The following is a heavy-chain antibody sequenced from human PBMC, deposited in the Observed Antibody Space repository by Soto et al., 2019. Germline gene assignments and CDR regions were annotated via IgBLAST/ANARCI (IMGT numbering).Heavy chain of an antibody. CDR2: IKQDGSEK. CDR3: ARDLYGEYFGDDILTGYPLPGGY. Sequence: PGGSLRLSCAASGFTFSSYWMSWVRQAPGKGLEWVANIKQDGSEKYYVDSVKGRFTISRDNAKNSLYLQMNSLRAEDTAVYYCARDLYGEYFGDDILTGYPLPGGYWGQGTLVTVSS. D-gene: IGHD3-9*01. V-gene: IGHV3-7*01. CDR1: GFTFSSYW. J-gene: IGHJ4*02.